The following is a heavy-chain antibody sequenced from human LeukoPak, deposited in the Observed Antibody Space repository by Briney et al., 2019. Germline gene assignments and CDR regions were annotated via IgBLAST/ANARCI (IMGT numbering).Heavy chain of an antibody. J-gene: IGHJ6*03. Sequence: GGSLRLSCAASGFTFSSYAMSWVRQAPGKGLEWVSAISGSGGSTYYADSVKGRFTISRDNSKNTLYLQMNGLRAEDTAVYYCARDPAFYYYYYYMDVWGKGTTVTVSS. V-gene: IGHV3-23*01. CDR2: ISGSGGST. D-gene: IGHD2/OR15-2a*01. CDR3: ARDPAFYYYYYYMDV. CDR1: GFTFSSYA.